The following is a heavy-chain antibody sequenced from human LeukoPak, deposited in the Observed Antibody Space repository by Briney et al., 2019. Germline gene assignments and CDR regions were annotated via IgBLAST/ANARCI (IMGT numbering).Heavy chain of an antibody. CDR1: GFTFSSYA. J-gene: IGHJ4*02. Sequence: PGGSLRLSCAASGFTFSSYAMHWVRQAPGKGLEWVAVISYDGSNKYYADSVKGRFTISRDNSKNTLYLRMNSLRAEDTAVYYCARDGENYDSSGYYYSSFDYWGQGTLVTVSS. CDR3: ARDGENYDSSGYYYSSFDY. CDR2: ISYDGSNK. D-gene: IGHD3-22*01. V-gene: IGHV3-30-3*01.